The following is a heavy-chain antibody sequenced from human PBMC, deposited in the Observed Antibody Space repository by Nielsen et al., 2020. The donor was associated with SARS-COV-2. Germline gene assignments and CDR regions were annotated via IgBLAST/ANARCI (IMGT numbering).Heavy chain of an antibody. D-gene: IGHD4/OR15-4a*01. CDR1: GGSISSGGYY. V-gene: IGHV4-31*03. CDR2: IYYSGST. J-gene: IGHJ6*02. Sequence: LRLSCTVSGGSISSGGYYWSWIRQHPGKGLEWIGYIYYSGSTYYIPSLKSRVTISVDTSKNQFSLKLSSVTAADTAVYYCARDRTMAPPGYYGMDVWGQGTTVTVSS. CDR3: ARDRTMAPPGYYGMDV.